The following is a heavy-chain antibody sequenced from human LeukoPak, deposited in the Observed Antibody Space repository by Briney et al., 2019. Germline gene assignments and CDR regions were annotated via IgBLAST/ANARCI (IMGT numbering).Heavy chain of an antibody. Sequence: GESLKISCKGFVYTFTTNWIAWVRQMPGKSLEWMGVVYPGTSDSRYSPSFQSQVTISADNSLSAAYLQWSSLKASDSAMYYCARLGGYSTGWYIQYWGQGTLVTVSS. CDR3: ARLGGYSTGWYIQY. CDR1: VYTFTTNW. V-gene: IGHV5-51*01. J-gene: IGHJ4*02. D-gene: IGHD6-19*01. CDR2: VYPGTSDS.